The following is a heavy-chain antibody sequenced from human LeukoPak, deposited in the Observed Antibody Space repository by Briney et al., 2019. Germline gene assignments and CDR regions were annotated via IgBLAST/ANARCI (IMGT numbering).Heavy chain of an antibody. CDR1: GYTLTELS. D-gene: IGHD6-6*01. CDR3: AGGPAARLQRGSFHYYDMDV. CDR2: FYPENGET. J-gene: IGHJ6*03. V-gene: IGHV1-24*01. Sequence: GASVKDSCKVSGYTLTELSMHWVRQAPGKGGGWMGGFYPENGETIYAQECQGRVNMTEDTSTDTAYMELSSLRSEDTAVYYCAGGPAARLQRGSFHYYDMDVWGKGTTVTVSS.